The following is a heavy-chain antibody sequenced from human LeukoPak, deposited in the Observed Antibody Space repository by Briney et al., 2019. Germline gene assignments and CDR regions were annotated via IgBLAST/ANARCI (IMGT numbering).Heavy chain of an antibody. CDR3: ARRYSSSQGRYFQH. CDR1: GGSFSGYY. V-gene: IGHV4-34*01. CDR2: INHSGST. Sequence: PSETLSLTCAVYGGSFSGYYWSWIRQPPGKGLEWIGEINHSGSTNYNPSLKSRVTISVDTSKNQFSLKLSSVTAADTAVYYCARRYSSSQGRYFQHWGQGTLVTVSS. J-gene: IGHJ1*01. D-gene: IGHD6-13*01.